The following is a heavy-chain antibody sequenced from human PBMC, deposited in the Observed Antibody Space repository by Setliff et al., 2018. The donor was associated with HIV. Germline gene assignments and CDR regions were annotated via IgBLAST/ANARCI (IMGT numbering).Heavy chain of an antibody. V-gene: IGHV1-2*02. J-gene: IGHJ4*02. CDR3: AREAYYSDTGGQYRY. Sequence: ASVKVSSKGSGYTFTGYYVHWVRLAPGQGLEWMGWINPNVGGTTYAQKFQGRVTMTRDTSISTAYMELSRLTSDDTALYYCAREAYYSDTGGQYRYWGQGTLVTVSS. CDR1: GYTFTGYY. CDR2: INPNVGGT. D-gene: IGHD3-22*01.